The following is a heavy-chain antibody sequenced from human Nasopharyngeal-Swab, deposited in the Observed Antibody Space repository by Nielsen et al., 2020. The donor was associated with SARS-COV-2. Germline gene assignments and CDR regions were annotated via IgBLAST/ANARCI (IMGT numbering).Heavy chain of an antibody. V-gene: IGHV3-23*01. Sequence: WIRQPPGKGLERVSAISGSGGSTYYADSVKGRFTISRDNSKNTLYLQMNSLRAEDTAVYYCARAGNYYYYYMDVWGKGTTVTVSS. CDR3: ARAGNYYYYYMDV. CDR2: ISGSGGST. J-gene: IGHJ6*03.